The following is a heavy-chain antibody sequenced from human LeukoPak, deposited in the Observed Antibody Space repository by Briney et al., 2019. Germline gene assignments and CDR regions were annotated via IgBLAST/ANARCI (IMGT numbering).Heavy chain of an antibody. CDR1: GFTFSNYW. Sequence: GGSLRLSCAASGFTFSNYWMHWVRKAPGKGLVWVSRINSDGINTSYADSVKGRFTISRDNSKNTLYLQMNSLRAEDTAVYYCAKDRNLHYYDSSGLSYWGQGTLVTVSS. CDR2: INSDGINT. V-gene: IGHV3-74*01. CDR3: AKDRNLHYYDSSGLSY. D-gene: IGHD3-22*01. J-gene: IGHJ4*02.